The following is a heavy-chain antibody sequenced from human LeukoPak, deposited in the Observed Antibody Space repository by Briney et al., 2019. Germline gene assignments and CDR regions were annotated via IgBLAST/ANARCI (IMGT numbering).Heavy chain of an antibody. CDR1: GGTFSSYV. J-gene: IGHJ1*01. D-gene: IGHD2-21*02. V-gene: IGHV1-69*01. CDR3: ATKGGCGGDCYSSGYFQH. CDR2: IIPIFGTA. Sequence: ASVKVSCKASGGTFSSYVISWVRQAPGQGLEWMGGIIPIFGTANYAQKFQGRVTITADESTSTAYMELSSLRSEDTAVYYCATKGGCGGDCYSSGYFQHWGQGTLVTVSS.